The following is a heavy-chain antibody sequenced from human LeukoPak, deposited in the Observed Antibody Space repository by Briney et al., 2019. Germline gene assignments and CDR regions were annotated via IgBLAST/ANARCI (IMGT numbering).Heavy chain of an antibody. CDR2: IYTSGST. D-gene: IGHD3-9*01. CDR3: ARGGTYYDILTGYYPTGMDV. Sequence: SETLSLTCNVSGGSISSGSYYWSWIPQPAGKGLEWIGRIYTSGSTNYNHSLKSRVTISVDTSKNQFSLKLSSVTAADTAVYYCARGGTYYDILTGYYPTGMDVWGQGPTVTVSS. J-gene: IGHJ6*02. V-gene: IGHV4-61*02. CDR1: GGSISSGSYY.